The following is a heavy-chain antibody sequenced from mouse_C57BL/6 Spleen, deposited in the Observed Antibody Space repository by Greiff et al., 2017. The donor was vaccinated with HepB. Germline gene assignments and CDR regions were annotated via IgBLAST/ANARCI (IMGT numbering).Heavy chain of an antibody. J-gene: IGHJ4*01. CDR1: GFTFSNYW. CDR2: IRLKSDNYAT. CDR3: TGGTVVATNAMDY. V-gene: IGHV6-3*01. Sequence: EVNVVESGGGLVQPGGSMKLSCVASGFTFSNYWMNWVRQSPEKGLEWVAQIRLKSDNYATHYAESVKGRFTISRDDSKSSVYLQMNNLRAEDTGIYYCTGGTVVATNAMDYWGQGTSVTVSS. D-gene: IGHD1-1*01.